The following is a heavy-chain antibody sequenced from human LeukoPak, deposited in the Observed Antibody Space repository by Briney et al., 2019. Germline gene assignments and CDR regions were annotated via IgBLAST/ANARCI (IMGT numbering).Heavy chain of an antibody. Sequence: ASVKVSCKASGYTFTSYGISWVRQAPGQGLEWMGWISAYNGNTNYAQKLQGRVTMTTDTSTSTAYMELRSLRSDDTAVYYCARDPILYYDILTGFPTHDAFDIWGQGTMVTVSS. J-gene: IGHJ3*02. CDR1: GYTFTSYG. CDR3: ARDPILYYDILTGFPTHDAFDI. D-gene: IGHD3-9*01. V-gene: IGHV1-18*01. CDR2: ISAYNGNT.